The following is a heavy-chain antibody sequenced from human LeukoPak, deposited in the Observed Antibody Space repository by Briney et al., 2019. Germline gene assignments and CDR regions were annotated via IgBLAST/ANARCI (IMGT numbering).Heavy chain of an antibody. CDR3: ARRRLWFGEGPIDY. CDR2: INHSGST. V-gene: IGHV4-34*01. CDR1: GGSFSGYY. D-gene: IGHD3-10*01. Sequence: SETLSLTCAVYGGSFSGYYWSWIRQPPGKGLEWIGEINHSGSTNYNPSLKSRVTISVDTSKNQFSLRLSSVTAADTAVYYCARRRLWFGEGPIDYWGQGTLVTVSS. J-gene: IGHJ4*02.